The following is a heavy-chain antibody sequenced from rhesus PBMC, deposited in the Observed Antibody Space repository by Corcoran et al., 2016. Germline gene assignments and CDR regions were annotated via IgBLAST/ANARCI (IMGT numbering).Heavy chain of an antibody. D-gene: IGHD6-25*01. CDR1: GYSFTSYW. CDR2: IDPSDSDT. J-gene: IGHJ4*01. V-gene: IGHV5-2*01. Sequence: VQLVQSGAEVKRPGESLKLSCKTSGYSFTSYWISWVRQMPGKGLECMGAIDPSDSDTRYSPSCQGQVTISADKSISTAYLQWSSLKASDSATYYCAKGYSVDYWGQGVLVTVSS. CDR3: AKGYSVDY.